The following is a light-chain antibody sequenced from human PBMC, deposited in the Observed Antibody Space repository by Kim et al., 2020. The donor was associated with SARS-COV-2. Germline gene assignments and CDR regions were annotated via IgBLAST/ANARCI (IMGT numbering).Light chain of an antibody. CDR3: MQGINLPIT. CDR2: EVS. Sequence: PASNSCKSSQSLLHSDGRTHLYWYLQKPGQSPRLVMYEVSSRFSGVPDRVSGSGSGTDFTLTFSRVEAEDVGVYYCMQGINLPITLGQGTRLEIK. V-gene: IGKV2-29*02. CDR1: QSLLHSDGRTH. J-gene: IGKJ5*01.